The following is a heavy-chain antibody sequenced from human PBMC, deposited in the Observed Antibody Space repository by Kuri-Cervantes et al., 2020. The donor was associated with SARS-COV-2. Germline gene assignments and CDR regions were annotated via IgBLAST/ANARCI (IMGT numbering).Heavy chain of an antibody. CDR3: ARGGGYSYGYVLGAYFDL. J-gene: IGHJ2*01. CDR2: NIPIFGIA. V-gene: IGHV1-69*10. Sequence: SVKVSCKASGGTFSSYAISWVRQAPGQGLEWMGGNIPIFGIANYAQKFQGRVTITADKSTSTAYMELSSLRSEDTAVYYCARGGGYSYGYVLGAYFDLWGPGTLVTVSS. CDR1: GGTFSSYA. D-gene: IGHD5-18*01.